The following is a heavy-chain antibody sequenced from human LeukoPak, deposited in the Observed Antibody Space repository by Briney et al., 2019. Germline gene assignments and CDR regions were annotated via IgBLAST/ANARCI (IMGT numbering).Heavy chain of an antibody. CDR2: VGAGGDA. CDR3: SRGAGVGPYDY. CDR1: GFTFSTFS. D-gene: IGHD1-26*01. V-gene: IGHV3-23*01. Sequence: GGSLRLSCAGSGFTFSTFSMRWVRQAPGKGLDWVSSVGAGGDAHYADSPKGRFTISRDNAQNTSSPQMNNVRSEDTAIYYGSRGAGVGPYDYWGQGTLVTVSS. J-gene: IGHJ4*02.